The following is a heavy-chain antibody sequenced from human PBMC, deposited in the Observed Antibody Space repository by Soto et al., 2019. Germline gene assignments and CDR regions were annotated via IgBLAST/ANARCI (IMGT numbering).Heavy chain of an antibody. V-gene: IGHV4-34*01. Sequence: PSETLSLNCAVYGGSFSGYYWSWIRQPPGKGLEWIGEINYSGSTNYNPSLKSRVTISVDTSKNQFSLKLSSVTAADTAVYYCARAAPRFFIGGSCYTGRLYWGHGPLFTVSS. D-gene: IGHD2-15*01. CDR2: INYSGST. CDR3: ARAAPRFFIGGSCYTGRLY. CDR1: GGSFSGYY. J-gene: IGHJ4*01.